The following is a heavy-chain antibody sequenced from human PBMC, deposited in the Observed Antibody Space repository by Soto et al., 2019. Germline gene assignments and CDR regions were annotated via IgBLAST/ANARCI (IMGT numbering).Heavy chain of an antibody. CDR2: ISYSGTT. Sequence: SETLSLTCTVSGGSISSYHWSWIRQPPGKGLEWVGYISYSGTTNYNPSLKSRVTISVDTSKNHFSLMLSSVTAADTAVYYCARHYCSGGNCYYFNYWGQGTLGTVSS. J-gene: IGHJ4*02. V-gene: IGHV4-59*08. D-gene: IGHD2-15*01. CDR3: ARHYCSGGNCYYFNY. CDR1: GGSISSYH.